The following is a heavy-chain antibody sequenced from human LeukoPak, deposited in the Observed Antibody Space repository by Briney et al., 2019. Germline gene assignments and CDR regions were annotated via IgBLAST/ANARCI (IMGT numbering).Heavy chain of an antibody. D-gene: IGHD3-9*01. CDR3: ARPMYYNILTGYSLPEYYFDY. Sequence: GESLKISGKGSGYSFTSYWIGWVRQMPGKGLEWMGIIYPGNSDTRYSPSFQGQVTISADKSISTAYLQWSSLKASDTAMYYCARPMYYNILTGYSLPEYYFDYWGQGTLVTVSS. CDR1: GYSFTSYW. V-gene: IGHV5-51*01. J-gene: IGHJ4*02. CDR2: IYPGNSDT.